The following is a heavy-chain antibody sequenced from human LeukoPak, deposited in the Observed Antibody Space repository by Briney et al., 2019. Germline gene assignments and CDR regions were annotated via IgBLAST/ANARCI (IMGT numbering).Heavy chain of an antibody. CDR1: GFTFSDYY. CDR3: ARGQLPPNYYYYGMDV. J-gene: IGHJ6*02. Sequence: PGGSLRLSCAASGFTFSDYYMSWIRQAPGKGLEWVSYISSSGSTIYYADSVKGRFTISRDNAKNSLNLQMNSLRAEDTAVYYCARGQLPPNYYYYGMDVWGQGTTVTVSS. V-gene: IGHV3-11*01. CDR2: ISSSGSTI. D-gene: IGHD2-2*01.